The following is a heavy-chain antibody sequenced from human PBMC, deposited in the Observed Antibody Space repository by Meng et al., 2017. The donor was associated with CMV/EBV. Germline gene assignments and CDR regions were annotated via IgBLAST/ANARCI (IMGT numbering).Heavy chain of an antibody. CDR2: TYYRSKWYN. CDR3: ARLGYSSSWYQFDY. CDR1: GDSVSSNSAA. Sequence: LRLSCAISGDSVSSNSAAWNWIRQSPSRGLEWLGRTYYRSKWYNDYAVSVKSRITINPDTSKNQFSLQLNSVTPEDTAVYYCARLGYSSSWYQFDYWGQGTLVTVSS. J-gene: IGHJ4*02. V-gene: IGHV6-1*01. D-gene: IGHD6-13*01.